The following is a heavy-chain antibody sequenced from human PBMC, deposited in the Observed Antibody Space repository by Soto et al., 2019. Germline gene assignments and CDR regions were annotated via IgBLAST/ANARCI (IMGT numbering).Heavy chain of an antibody. V-gene: IGHV4-31*03. CDR3: ARTVYYYDASGYFDY. J-gene: IGHJ4*02. Sequence: PSETLSLTCTVSGGSISSGAYYWSWIRQHPGKGLELIGYIYYSGSTYYNPSLKSRVTISVDTSRNQFSLKLSSVTTADTAAYYCARTVYYYDASGYFDYWGQGNLVTVSS. CDR2: IYYSGST. D-gene: IGHD3-22*01. CDR1: GGSISSGAYY.